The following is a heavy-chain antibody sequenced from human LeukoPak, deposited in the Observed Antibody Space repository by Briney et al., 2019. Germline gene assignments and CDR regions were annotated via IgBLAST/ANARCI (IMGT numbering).Heavy chain of an antibody. V-gene: IGHV1-69*13. CDR2: IIPIFGTA. CDR1: GGTFSSYA. Sequence: SVKVSCRASGGTFSSYAISWVRQAPGQGLEWMGGIIPIFGTANYAQKFQGRVTITADESTSTAYMELSSLRSEDTAVYYCARALLLFGGSYYFDTAFDIWGQGTMVTVSS. CDR3: ARALLLFGGSYYFDTAFDI. J-gene: IGHJ3*02. D-gene: IGHD1-26*01.